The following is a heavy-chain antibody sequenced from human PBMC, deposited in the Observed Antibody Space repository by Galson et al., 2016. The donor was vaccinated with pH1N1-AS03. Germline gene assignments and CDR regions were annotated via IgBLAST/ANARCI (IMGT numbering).Heavy chain of an antibody. V-gene: IGHV3-23*01. D-gene: IGHD2-2*01. Sequence: SPRLSCAASGFTFSIYAMSWVRQAPGKGLEWVSTISGSGTGTYYADSVRGRFTISRDNSENTLYLQMNSLRAEDTAVYYCAKRGGLPSEGMTYFDSWGQGTLVPVSS. J-gene: IGHJ4*02. CDR3: AKRGGLPSEGMTYFDS. CDR2: ISGSGTGT. CDR1: GFTFSIYA.